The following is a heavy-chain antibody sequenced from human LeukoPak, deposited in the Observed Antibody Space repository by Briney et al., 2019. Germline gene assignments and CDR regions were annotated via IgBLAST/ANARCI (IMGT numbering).Heavy chain of an antibody. CDR3: ARDFRY. CDR1: VDSFIGYY. Sequence: GASVKVSCKASVDSFIGYYVHWVRQAPGQGLEWMGWINPNSGGTNYAQKFQGRVTMTRDTSISTAYMELSRLRSDDTAVYYCARDFRYWGQGTLVTVSS. CDR2: INPNSGGT. J-gene: IGHJ4*02. V-gene: IGHV1-2*02.